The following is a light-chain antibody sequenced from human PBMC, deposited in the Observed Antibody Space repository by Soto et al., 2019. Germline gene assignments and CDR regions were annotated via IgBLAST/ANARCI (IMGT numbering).Light chain of an antibody. CDR1: QSVSTTY. CDR2: AAS. V-gene: IGKV3-20*01. J-gene: IGKJ1*01. Sequence: ENVLTQSPGTLSLSPGERATLSCRASQSVSTTYLGWYQQKPGQAPRLLIYAASTRATGIPDRFSRSGSGTDFTLTISRPEPEDSAVYYCQQDGNSPWPFGQGTKVEIK. CDR3: QQDGNSPWP.